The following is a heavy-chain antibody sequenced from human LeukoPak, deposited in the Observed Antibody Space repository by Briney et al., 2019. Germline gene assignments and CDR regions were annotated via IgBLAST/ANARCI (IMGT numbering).Heavy chain of an antibody. J-gene: IGHJ4*02. CDR2: IWYDGSNK. V-gene: IGHV3-33*08. D-gene: IGHD1-26*01. CDR3: ARKSAATFDY. CDR1: GFTFSSYG. Sequence: PGGPLRLSCAASGFTFSSYGMHWVRQAPGKGLEWVALIWYDGSNKYYADSVKGRFTISRDNSKNTLYLQMNSLRAEDTAVYYCARKSAATFDYWGQGTWSPSPQ.